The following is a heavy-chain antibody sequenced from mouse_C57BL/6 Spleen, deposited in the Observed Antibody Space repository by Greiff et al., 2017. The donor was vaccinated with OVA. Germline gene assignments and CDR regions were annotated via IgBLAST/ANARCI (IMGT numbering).Heavy chain of an antibody. D-gene: IGHD2-3*01. CDR3: VRHEGYGAMDY. Sequence: EVKLVESGGGLVQPKGSLKLSCAASGFSFNTYAMNWVRQAPGKGLEWVARIRSKSNNYATYYADSVKDRFTISRDDSESMLYLQMNNLKTEDTAMYYCVRHEGYGAMDYWGQGTSVTVSS. CDR1: GFSFNTYA. CDR2: IRSKSNNYAT. V-gene: IGHV10-1*01. J-gene: IGHJ4*01.